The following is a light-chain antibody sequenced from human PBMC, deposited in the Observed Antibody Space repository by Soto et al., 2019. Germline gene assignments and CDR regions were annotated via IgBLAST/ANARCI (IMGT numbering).Light chain of an antibody. CDR1: QGISNY. CDR3: QRYTNVPT. Sequence: DIQMTQSPSSLSASVGDRVTITCRASQGISNYLAWYQQIPGKVPKLLISAASTLQSGVPSRFSGSGSGTDFNLTISSLQPEDVAPYYRQRYTNVPTFGGGTKVEIK. J-gene: IGKJ4*01. V-gene: IGKV1-27*01. CDR2: AAS.